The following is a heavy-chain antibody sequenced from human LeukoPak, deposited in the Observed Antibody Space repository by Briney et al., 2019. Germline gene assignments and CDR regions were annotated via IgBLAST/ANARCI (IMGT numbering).Heavy chain of an antibody. D-gene: IGHD5/OR15-5a*01. CDR2: SGYSESS. Sequence: SETLSLTCTVSGASISDHYWNWIRQPPGKGLEWIGYSGYSESSNYNPSLKGRATISVDTSKNQLSLTVNSVTAADTAVYYCTRGSTLADDYWGQGILVTVSP. CDR1: GASISDHY. CDR3: TRGSTLADDY. V-gene: IGHV4-59*11. J-gene: IGHJ4*02.